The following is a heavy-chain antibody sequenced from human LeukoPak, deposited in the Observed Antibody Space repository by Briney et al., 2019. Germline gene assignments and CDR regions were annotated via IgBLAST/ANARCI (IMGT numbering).Heavy chain of an antibody. J-gene: IGHJ4*02. V-gene: IGHV3-7*03. CDR2: MNIDGSEK. CDR3: AKDRKNTMIVVGFDY. Sequence: GGSLRLSCAASGFTFSNYWMGWVRQAPGKRPEWVANMNIDGSEKYYADSVKGRFTISRDNSKNTLYLQMNSLRAEDTAVYYCAKDRKNTMIVVGFDYWGQGTLVTVSS. CDR1: GFTFSNYW. D-gene: IGHD3-22*01.